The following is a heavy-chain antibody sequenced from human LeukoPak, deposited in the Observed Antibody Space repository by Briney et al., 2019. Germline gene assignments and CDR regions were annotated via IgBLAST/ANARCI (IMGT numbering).Heavy chain of an antibody. CDR2: IYYSGST. CDR3: ARVGRPYYYDSSGSDAFDY. Sequence: SETLSLTCTVSGGSISSYYWSWIRQPPGKGLEWMGYIYYSGSTNYNPSLTSRVTISVDTSKNQFSLKLSSVTAADTAVYYCARVGRPYYYDSSGSDAFDYWGQGTLVTVSS. D-gene: IGHD3-22*01. J-gene: IGHJ4*02. CDR1: GGSISSYY. V-gene: IGHV4-59*01.